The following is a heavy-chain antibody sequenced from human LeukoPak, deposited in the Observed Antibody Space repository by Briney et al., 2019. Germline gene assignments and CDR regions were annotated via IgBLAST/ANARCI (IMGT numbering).Heavy chain of an antibody. V-gene: IGHV1-69*02. CDR2: IIPILGIA. Sequence: SVKVSCMASGGTFSSYTISWVRQAPGQGLEWMGRIIPILGIANYAQKFQGRVTITADKSTSTAYMELSSLRSEDTAVYYCARGLEQQLPREYFQHWGQGTLVTVSS. CDR1: GGTFSSYT. CDR3: ARGLEQQLPREYFQH. J-gene: IGHJ1*01. D-gene: IGHD6-13*01.